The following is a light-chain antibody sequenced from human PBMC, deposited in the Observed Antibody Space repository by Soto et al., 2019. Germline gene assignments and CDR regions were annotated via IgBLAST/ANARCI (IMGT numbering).Light chain of an antibody. CDR1: QTISTY. J-gene: IGKJ2*01. CDR3: QQSDSTPYT. V-gene: IGKV1-39*01. Sequence: IHMSQSPSSLSASVGDRVTVTCRASQTISTYLNWYQQKPGKAPRLLIYDASSLLSGVPSRFSGSGSGTDFTLTIASLQPEDFSTYYCQQSDSTPYTFGQGTKVEIK. CDR2: DAS.